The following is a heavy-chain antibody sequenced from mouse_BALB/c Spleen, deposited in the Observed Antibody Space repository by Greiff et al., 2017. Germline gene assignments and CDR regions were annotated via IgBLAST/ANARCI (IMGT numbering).Heavy chain of an antibody. D-gene: IGHD2-14*01. V-gene: IGHV10-1*02. CDR3: VRRGYRYEGFDY. CDR2: IRSKSNNYAT. CDR1: GFTFNTYA. J-gene: IGHJ2*01. Sequence: EVHLVESGGGLVQPKGSLKLSCAASGFTFNTYAMNWVRQAPGKGLEWVARIRSKSNNYATYYADSVKDRFTISRDDSQSMLYLQMNNLKTEDTAMYYCVRRGYRYEGFDYWGQGTTLTVSS.